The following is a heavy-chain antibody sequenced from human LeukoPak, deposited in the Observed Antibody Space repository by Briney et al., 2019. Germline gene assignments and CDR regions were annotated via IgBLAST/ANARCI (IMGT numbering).Heavy chain of an antibody. CDR1: GFTFSSYA. CDR2: LRGDGST. J-gene: IGHJ4*02. CDR3: AKASWVSNGDAVL. V-gene: IGHV3-23*01. Sequence: GGSLRLSCAVSGFTFSSYAMSWVSQAPARGLEWVSSLRGDGSTFYADSVKGRFTLSRDESRNTVYFQLNSLRVEDTAVYYCAKASWVSNGDAVLWGQGTLVTVFS. D-gene: IGHD1-1*01.